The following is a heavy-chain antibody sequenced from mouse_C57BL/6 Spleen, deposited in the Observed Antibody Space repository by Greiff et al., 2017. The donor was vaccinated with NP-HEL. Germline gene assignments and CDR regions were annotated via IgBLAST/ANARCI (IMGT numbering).Heavy chain of an antibody. Sequence: LQESGPELVKPGASVKISCKASGYSFTDYNMNWVKQSNGKSLEWIGVINPNYGTTSYNQKFKGKATLTVDQSSSTAYMQLNSLTSEDSAVYYCARNGCFTTVVAMDYWGQGTSVTVSS. CDR1: GYSFTDYN. CDR3: ARNGCFTTVVAMDY. D-gene: IGHD1-1*01. CDR2: INPNYGTT. V-gene: IGHV1-39*01. J-gene: IGHJ4*01.